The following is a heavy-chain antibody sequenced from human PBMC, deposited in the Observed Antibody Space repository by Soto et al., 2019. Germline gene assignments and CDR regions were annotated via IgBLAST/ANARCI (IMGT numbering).Heavy chain of an antibody. D-gene: IGHD6-13*01. CDR1: GFTFSSYA. CDR2: ISGSGGST. J-gene: IGHJ4*02. Sequence: PGGSLRLSCAASGFTFSSYAMSWVRQAPGKGLEWVSAISGSGGSTYYADSVKGRFTISRDNSKNTLYLQMNSLRAEDTAVYYCAKEILRDYSSSWYDKHYLHPSFDYWGQGTLVTVSS. CDR3: AKEILRDYSSSWYDKHYLHPSFDY. V-gene: IGHV3-23*01.